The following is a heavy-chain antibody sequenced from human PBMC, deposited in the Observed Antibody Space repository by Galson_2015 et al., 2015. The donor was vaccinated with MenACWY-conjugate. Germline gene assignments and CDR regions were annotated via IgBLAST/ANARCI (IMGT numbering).Heavy chain of an antibody. D-gene: IGHD3-22*01. Sequence: SVKVSCKASGYTFVSYGMSWVRQAPGQGLEWMGWISPYNGNTNYAQRLQGRVTMTTDTSTNAAYLELRSLRSDDTAVYYCARAERRGGCTGSSCYSVDFWGQGTRVAVST. CDR1: GYTFVSYG. CDR2: ISPYNGNT. J-gene: IGHJ4*02. CDR3: ARAERRGGCTGSSCYSVDF. V-gene: IGHV1-18*01.